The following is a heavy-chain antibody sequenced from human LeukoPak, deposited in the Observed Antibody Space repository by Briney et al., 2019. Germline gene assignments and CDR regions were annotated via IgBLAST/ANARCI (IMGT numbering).Heavy chain of an antibody. V-gene: IGHV4-34*01. CDR3: ARSGDDYGDDRDRAFDI. J-gene: IGHJ3*02. D-gene: IGHD4-17*01. Sequence: PGGSLRLSCAASGFTFSTYAMNWIRQSPGKGLEWIGEITHSGSTNCNPSLKSRVTMSVDTSKNQFSLRLSSVTAADTAVYYCARSGDDYGDDRDRAFDIWGQGTMVTVSS. CDR1: GFTFSTYA. CDR2: ITHSGST.